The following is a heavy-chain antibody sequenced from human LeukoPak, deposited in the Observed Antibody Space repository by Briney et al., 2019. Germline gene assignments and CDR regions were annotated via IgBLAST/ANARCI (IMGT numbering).Heavy chain of an antibody. Sequence: GGSLRLSCAASGFTFRNYAMSWVRQAPGKGLEWVSAISGSGGSTYYADSVRGRFTISRDNSKNTMYLQMNSLRAEDTAVYYCARDYYDYIWGSYRGYFDYWGQGTLVTVSS. CDR3: ARDYYDYIWGSYRGYFDY. CDR1: GFTFRNYA. V-gene: IGHV3-23*01. J-gene: IGHJ4*02. D-gene: IGHD3-16*02. CDR2: ISGSGGST.